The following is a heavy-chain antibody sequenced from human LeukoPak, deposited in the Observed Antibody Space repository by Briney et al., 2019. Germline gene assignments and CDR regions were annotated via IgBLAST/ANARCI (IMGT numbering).Heavy chain of an antibody. D-gene: IGHD2-15*01. CDR2: IYHSGST. Sequence: SETLSLTCTVSGYSISSGYYWGWIRQPPGKGLEWIGSIYHSGSTYYNPSLNTRVTISVDTSKNQFSLKLSSVTAADTAVYYCARDRGCSGGSCYGNYYYMDVWGKGTTVTISS. V-gene: IGHV4-38-2*02. J-gene: IGHJ6*03. CDR1: GYSISSGYY. CDR3: ARDRGCSGGSCYGNYYYMDV.